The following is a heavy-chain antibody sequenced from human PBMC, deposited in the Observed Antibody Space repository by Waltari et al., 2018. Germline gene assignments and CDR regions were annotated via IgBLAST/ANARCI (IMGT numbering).Heavy chain of an antibody. Sequence: QVQLQESGPGLVKPSETLSLTGTVSGGSISSYYWSWIRQPPGKGLEWIGYIYYSGSTNYNPSLKSRVTISVDTSKNQFSLKLSSVTAADTAVYYCARGRQQYSSSWFNYYFDYWGQGTLVTVSS. CDR3: ARGRQQYSSSWFNYYFDY. D-gene: IGHD6-13*01. J-gene: IGHJ4*02. CDR1: GGSISSYY. V-gene: IGHV4-59*01. CDR2: IYYSGST.